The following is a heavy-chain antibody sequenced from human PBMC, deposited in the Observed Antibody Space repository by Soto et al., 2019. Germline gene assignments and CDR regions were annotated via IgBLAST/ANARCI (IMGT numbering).Heavy chain of an antibody. V-gene: IGHV3-23*01. Sequence: EVQLLESGGGLVQPGGSLRLSCAASGFTFSSYAMSWVRQAPGKGLEWVSAISGSGGSTYYADSVKGRFTISRDNSKNTLYLQMNSLRAEDTAVYYCAKITRMVVVVAATAGWFDPWGQGTLVTVSS. J-gene: IGHJ5*02. CDR1: GFTFSSYA. CDR2: ISGSGGST. CDR3: AKITRMVVVVAATAGWFDP. D-gene: IGHD2-15*01.